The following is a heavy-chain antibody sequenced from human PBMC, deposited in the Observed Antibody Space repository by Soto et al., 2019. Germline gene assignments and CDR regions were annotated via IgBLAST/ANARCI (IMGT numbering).Heavy chain of an antibody. CDR3: ARGRLTIQQGFDT. J-gene: IGHJ3*02. Sequence: QGQLQESGPGLVKPSQTLSLTCTVSNDPITSGRYYWSCIRQAPGKGLEWIGYIYSSGNPYYNPSLKGRISISLDASNNQFALTVTSVNVADSAIYFCARGRLTIQQGFDTWGQGTRVTVSS. D-gene: IGHD1-1*01. CDR1: NDPITSGRYY. V-gene: IGHV4-31*03. CDR2: IYSSGNP.